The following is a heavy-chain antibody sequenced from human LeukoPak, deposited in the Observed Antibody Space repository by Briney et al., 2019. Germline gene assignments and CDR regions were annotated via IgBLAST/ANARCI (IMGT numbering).Heavy chain of an antibody. V-gene: IGHV4-38-2*01. CDR3: ARVGYNYGYVDY. Sequence: LETLSLTPAVSGYSTSSGYSWGWIRQPPGKGLEWIGSIFPSGSTYFNPSLQSRVTISVDTSNNQFSLKLSSVTAADTAVYYCARVGYNYGYVDYWGQGTLVTVSS. J-gene: IGHJ4*02. D-gene: IGHD5-18*01. CDR1: GYSTSSGYS. CDR2: IFPSGST.